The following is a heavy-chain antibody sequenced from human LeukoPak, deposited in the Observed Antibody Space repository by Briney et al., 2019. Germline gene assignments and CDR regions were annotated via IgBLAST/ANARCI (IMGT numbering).Heavy chain of an antibody. D-gene: IGHD2-2*01. J-gene: IGHJ4*02. CDR3: VKAGYCGPTNCLFDY. CDR1: GFTFSSYA. V-gene: IGHV3-23*01. CDR2: ISGSGGST. Sequence: PGGSLRLSCAASGFTFSSYAMSWVRQAPGKGLEWVSAISGSGGSTYYADSVKGRFTISRDTSKNTLYLQMNSLRAEDTAVYYCVKAGYCGPTNCLFDYWGQGTLVTVSS.